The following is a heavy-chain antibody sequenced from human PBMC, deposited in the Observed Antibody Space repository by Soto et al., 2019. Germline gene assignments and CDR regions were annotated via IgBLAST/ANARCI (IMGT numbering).Heavy chain of an antibody. D-gene: IGHD3-16*01. CDR3: ARDWFGIDY. J-gene: IGHJ4*02. CDR2: INPYNGNT. Sequence: QVQLVQSGAEVKKPGASVKVSCKASGYTFTSYGISWVRQAPGQGLEWMGWINPYNGNTNYAQKRQGRVTMTTDTATNTAYMELRSLRSADTAVYYCARDWFGIDYWGQGTLVTVSS. CDR1: GYTFTSYG. V-gene: IGHV1-18*01.